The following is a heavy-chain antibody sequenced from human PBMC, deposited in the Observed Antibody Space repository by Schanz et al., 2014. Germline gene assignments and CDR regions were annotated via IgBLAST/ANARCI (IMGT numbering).Heavy chain of an antibody. J-gene: IGHJ6*02. D-gene: IGHD3-22*01. CDR3: AKIRYDSSGYYLPYYGMDV. Sequence: EVQLVESGGGLVQPGGSLRLSCAASGFTFRSYAMSWVRQAPGKGLVWVSRINSDGSTTIYADSVKGRFTISRDNAKNTLYLQMNSLRAEDTAVYYCAKIRYDSSGYYLPYYGMDVWGQGTTVIVSS. V-gene: IGHV3-23*04. CDR1: GFTFRSYA. CDR2: INSDGSTT.